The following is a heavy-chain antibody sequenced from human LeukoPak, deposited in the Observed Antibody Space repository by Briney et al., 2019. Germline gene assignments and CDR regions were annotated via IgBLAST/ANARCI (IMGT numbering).Heavy chain of an antibody. CDR1: GCTFSYYS. J-gene: IGHJ4*02. CDR2: ISRSSTYI. D-gene: IGHD3/OR15-3a*01. Sequence: WGALRLSCVGSGCTFSYYSMNWLRQAPWKALEWVASISRSSTYIVYAYSVKGRFTISRDDAKNSVYLQMNSLSVEETDVYYCARFETRGTGDFDNWGQGTLVTVSS. CDR3: ARFETRGTGDFDN. V-gene: IGHV3-21*01.